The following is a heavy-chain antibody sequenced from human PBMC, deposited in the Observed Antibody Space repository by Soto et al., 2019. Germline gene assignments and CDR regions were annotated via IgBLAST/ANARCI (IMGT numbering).Heavy chain of an antibody. V-gene: IGHV1-69*05. D-gene: IGHD2-15*01. Sequence: GASVKVSCKASGGTFSSYAISWVRQAPGQGLEWMGGIIPIFGTANYAQKFQGRVTMTTDTSTSTVYMELRSLRSDDTAVYYCARGPYCSGGSCYPKYNWFDPWGQGTLVTVSS. CDR2: IIPIFGTA. CDR3: ARGPYCSGGSCYPKYNWFDP. J-gene: IGHJ5*02. CDR1: GGTFSSYA.